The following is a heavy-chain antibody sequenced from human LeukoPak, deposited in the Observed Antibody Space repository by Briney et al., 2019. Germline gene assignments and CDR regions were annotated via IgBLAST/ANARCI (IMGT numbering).Heavy chain of an antibody. D-gene: IGHD2-8*02. CDR2: LISDGSSA. CDR1: GFTFSSYW. V-gene: IGHV3-74*01. J-gene: IGHJ6*02. Sequence: AGGSLRLSCAASGFTFSSYWMHWVRQAPGKGLVWVLRLISDGSSASYADSVKGRFTISRDNTKNTLYLQMNSLRAEDTAVYYCVRDSRYCPDVWGQGTTVTVSS. CDR3: VRDSRYCPDV.